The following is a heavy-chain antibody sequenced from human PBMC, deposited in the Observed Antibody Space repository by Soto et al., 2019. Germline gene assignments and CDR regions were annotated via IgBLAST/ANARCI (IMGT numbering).Heavy chain of an antibody. CDR3: ARDPRRDFWSGYGMAV. CDR1: GFTFSSYG. D-gene: IGHD3-3*01. Sequence: LRLSCAASGFTFSSYGMHWVRQAPGKGLEWVAVIWYDGSNKYYADSVKGRFTISRDNSKNTLYLQMNSLRAEDTAVYYCARDPRRDFWSGYGMAVWGQGTTVTVSS. V-gene: IGHV3-33*01. CDR2: IWYDGSNK. J-gene: IGHJ6*02.